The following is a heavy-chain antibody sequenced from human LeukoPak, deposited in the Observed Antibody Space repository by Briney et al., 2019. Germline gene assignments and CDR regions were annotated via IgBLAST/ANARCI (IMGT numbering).Heavy chain of an antibody. Sequence: GGSLRLSCVGSGFTLSIYWMYWIRQSPGKGLLWVARINPDRSIADYTDSVKGRFTISRDNVKNTLYLQMNSLRAEDTAVYYCVREGFFDYWGQGALVTVSS. CDR3: VREGFFDY. J-gene: IGHJ4*02. CDR2: INPDRSIA. V-gene: IGHV3-74*01. CDR1: GFTLSIYW.